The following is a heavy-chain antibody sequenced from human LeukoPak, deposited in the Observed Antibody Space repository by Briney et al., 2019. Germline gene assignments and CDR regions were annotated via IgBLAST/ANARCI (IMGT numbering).Heavy chain of an antibody. CDR2: IYSGGST. V-gene: IGHV3-53*01. CDR1: GFTVSSNY. D-gene: IGHD1-26*01. J-gene: IGHJ4*02. Sequence: GGSLRLSCAASGFTVSSNYMSWVRRAPGKGLEWVSVIYSGGSTYYADSVKGRFTISRDNSKNALYLQMNSLRAEDTAVYYCARDRVVGATLDYWGQGTLVTVSS. CDR3: ARDRVVGATLDY.